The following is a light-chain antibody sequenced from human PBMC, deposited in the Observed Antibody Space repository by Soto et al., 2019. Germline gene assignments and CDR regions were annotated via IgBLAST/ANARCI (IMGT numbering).Light chain of an antibody. CDR3: TSYTSSTSLVV. Sequence: QSALTQPASVSESPGQSITISCTGTSSDVGAYDYVSWYQQHPGKAPKLMIYDVSNRPSGVSNRFSGSKSGNTASLTISGLQAEDEAYYYCTSYTSSTSLVVFGGGTKLTVL. CDR2: DVS. V-gene: IGLV2-14*03. CDR1: SSDVGAYDY. J-gene: IGLJ3*02.